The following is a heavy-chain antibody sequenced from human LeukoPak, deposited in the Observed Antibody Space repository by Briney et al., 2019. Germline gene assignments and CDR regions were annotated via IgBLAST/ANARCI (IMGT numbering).Heavy chain of an antibody. CDR3: AKGDGNWGKYYFDY. CDR1: GFTFSSYA. J-gene: IGHJ4*02. D-gene: IGHD7-27*01. V-gene: IGHV3-23*01. Sequence: GGSLRLSCAASGFTFSSYAMNWVRQAPGKGLAWVSAISGSGGSTYYADSVKGRFTISRDNSKNTLYLQMNSLRAEDTALYYCAKGDGNWGKYYFDYWGQGALVTVSS. CDR2: ISGSGGST.